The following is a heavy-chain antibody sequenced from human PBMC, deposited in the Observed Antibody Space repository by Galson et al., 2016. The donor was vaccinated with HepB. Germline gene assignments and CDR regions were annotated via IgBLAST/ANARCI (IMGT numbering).Heavy chain of an antibody. V-gene: IGHV6-1*01. D-gene: IGHD1/OR15-1a*01. CDR1: GDSVSNNGAA. J-gene: IGHJ4*02. CDR3: TRGRSGVLASLFEH. CDR2: TYYRTKWYS. Sequence: CAISGDSVSNNGAAWNWIRQSPSRGLEWLGRTYYRTKWYSDSAAFVKGRITVNADTPKNHFSLQLNSVTPEDSAVYYCTRGRSGVLASLFEHWGQGILVTVSS.